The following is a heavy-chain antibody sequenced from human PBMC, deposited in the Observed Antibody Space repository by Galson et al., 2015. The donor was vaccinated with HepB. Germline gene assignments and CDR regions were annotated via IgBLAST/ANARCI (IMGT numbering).Heavy chain of an antibody. CDR2: IYPGDSEI. CDR3: ARLGNEDYHYYGMDG. D-gene: IGHD4/OR15-4a*01. Sequence: QSGAEVKKPGESLKISCKGSGYSFTSHWIGWVRQMPGKGLECMRIIYPGDSEIRYSPSFQGQVTISADKSISTAYLHWTSLKASDTAMYYCARLGNEDYHYYGMDGWGQGTTVSVSS. CDR1: GYSFTSHW. V-gene: IGHV5-51*01. J-gene: IGHJ6*02.